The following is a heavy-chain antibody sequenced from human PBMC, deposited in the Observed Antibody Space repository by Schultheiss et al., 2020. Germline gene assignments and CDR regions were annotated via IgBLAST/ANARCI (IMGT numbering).Heavy chain of an antibody. J-gene: IGHJ5*02. CDR3: ARDLRERYYDFWSGYYTGMDWFDP. CDR1: GGSISSGGYY. Sequence: SETLSLTFTVSGGSISSGGYYWSWIRQHPGKGLEWIGYIYYSGSTYYNPSLKSRVTISVDTSKNQFSLKLSSVTAADTAVYYCARDLRERYYDFWSGYYTGMDWFDPWGQGTLVNVYS. D-gene: IGHD3-3*01. CDR2: IYYSGST. V-gene: IGHV4-31*03.